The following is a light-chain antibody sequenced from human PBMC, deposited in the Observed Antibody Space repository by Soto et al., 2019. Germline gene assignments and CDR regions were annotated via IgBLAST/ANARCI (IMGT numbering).Light chain of an antibody. CDR1: QSVISSY. CDR3: HLHRRPPLT. CDR2: GAS. V-gene: IGKV3-20*01. J-gene: IGKJ4*02. Sequence: GSLYFVVGGRSTHPCGPRQSVISSYLAWYQQKPGQAPRLLIYGASSRATGIPDRLSGSGSGTDFTLTISRAHPEDCVVYYCHLHRRPPLTFAEGTKVDIK.